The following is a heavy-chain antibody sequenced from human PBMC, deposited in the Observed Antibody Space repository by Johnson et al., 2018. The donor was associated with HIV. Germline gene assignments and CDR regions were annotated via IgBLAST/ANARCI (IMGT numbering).Heavy chain of an antibody. Sequence: QVQLVESGGGVVQPGRSLRLSCAASGFTFSNYAMHWVRQAPGKGLEWVAVISYDGSNKYYADSVKGRFTISRDNSKNTLYLQMNSRRAEDTAVYYCARGPVMVRGVTDAFDIWGQGTMVTVSS. J-gene: IGHJ3*02. D-gene: IGHD3-10*01. CDR3: ARGPVMVRGVTDAFDI. CDR2: ISYDGSNK. CDR1: GFTFSNYA. V-gene: IGHV3-30-3*01.